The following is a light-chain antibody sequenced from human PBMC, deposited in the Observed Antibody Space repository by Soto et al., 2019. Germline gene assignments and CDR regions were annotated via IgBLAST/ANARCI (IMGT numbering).Light chain of an antibody. CDR2: DVS. Sequence: QSALTQPASVSGSPGQSITISCTGTSSDVGGYNYVSWYQQHPGKAPKLMIYDVSNRPSGVFNRFSGSKSGTTASLTISGLQAEDEADYFSSSYTSSSTLDVVFGGGTKLTVL. V-gene: IGLV2-14*01. CDR1: SSDVGGYNY. CDR3: SSYTSSSTLDVV. J-gene: IGLJ2*01.